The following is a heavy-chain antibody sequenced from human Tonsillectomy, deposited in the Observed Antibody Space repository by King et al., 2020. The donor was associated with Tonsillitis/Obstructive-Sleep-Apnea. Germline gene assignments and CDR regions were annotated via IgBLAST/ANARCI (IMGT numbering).Heavy chain of an antibody. V-gene: IGHV4-59*13. CDR2: IYYSGST. D-gene: IGHD5-18*01. CDR3: ARVGRGYSYVFDY. J-gene: IGHJ4*02. CDR1: GGSMSSYY. Sequence: VQLQESGPGLVKPSETLSLTCTVAGGSMSSYYWSWMRQPPGKGLEWSGDIYYSGSTNYNPPLKSRVTISVDTPKNQFSLRLGSVTPADTAVYYCARVGRGYSYVFDYWGQGTLVTVSS.